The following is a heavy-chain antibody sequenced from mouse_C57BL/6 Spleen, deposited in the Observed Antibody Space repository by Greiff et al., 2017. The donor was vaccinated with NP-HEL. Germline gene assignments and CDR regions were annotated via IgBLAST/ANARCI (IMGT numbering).Heavy chain of an antibody. CDR3: ARYGYAMDY. CDR1: GFTFTDYY. V-gene: IGHV7-3*01. J-gene: IGHJ4*01. Sequence: EVKLQESGGGLVQPGGSLSLSCAASGFTFTDYYMSWVRQPPGKALEWLGFIRNKANGYTTEYSASVKGRFTISRDNSQSILYLQMNALRAEDSATYYCARYGYAMDYWGQGTSVTVSS. CDR2: IRNKANGYTT.